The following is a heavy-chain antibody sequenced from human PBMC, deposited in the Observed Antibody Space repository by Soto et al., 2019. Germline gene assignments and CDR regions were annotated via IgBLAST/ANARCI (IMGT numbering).Heavy chain of an antibody. CDR3: AKGPYSYRVYYYYGMDV. V-gene: IGHV3-23*01. D-gene: IGHD5-18*01. J-gene: IGHJ6*02. Sequence: GGSLRLSCAASGFTFSSYAMSWVRQSPGKGLEWVSAISGSGGSTYYADSVKGRFTISRDNSKNTLYLQMNSLRAEDTAVYYCAKGPYSYRVYYYYGMDVWGHGTTVTAP. CDR2: ISGSGGST. CDR1: GFTFSSYA.